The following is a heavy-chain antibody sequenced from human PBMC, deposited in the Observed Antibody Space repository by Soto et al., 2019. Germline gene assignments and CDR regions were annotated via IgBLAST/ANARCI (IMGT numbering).Heavy chain of an antibody. Sequence: PSETLSLTCTVSGGSISSYYWSWIRQPTGKGLEWIGYIYYSGSTYYNPSLKSRVTISVETSKNQFSLKLSSVTAADTAVYYCARDSDYGGNSTSWGQGTLVTVSS. D-gene: IGHD4-17*01. CDR1: GGSISSYY. V-gene: IGHV4-59*06. CDR2: IYYSGST. J-gene: IGHJ4*02. CDR3: ARDSDYGGNSTS.